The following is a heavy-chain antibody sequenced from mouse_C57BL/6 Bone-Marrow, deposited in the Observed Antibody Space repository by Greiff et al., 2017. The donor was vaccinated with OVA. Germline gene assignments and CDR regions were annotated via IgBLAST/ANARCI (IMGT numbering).Heavy chain of an antibody. CDR3: TTGVFITTVVATDY. CDR2: IDPANGNT. D-gene: IGHD1-1*01. V-gene: IGHV14-3*01. Sequence: VQLQQSVAELVRPGASVKLSCTASGFNIKNTYMHWVKQRPEQGLEWIGRIDPANGNTEYASKFQGKATITADTSSNTAYLQLSSLTSEDTAVYYCTTGVFITTVVATDYWGQGTTLTVSS. J-gene: IGHJ2*01. CDR1: GFNIKNTY.